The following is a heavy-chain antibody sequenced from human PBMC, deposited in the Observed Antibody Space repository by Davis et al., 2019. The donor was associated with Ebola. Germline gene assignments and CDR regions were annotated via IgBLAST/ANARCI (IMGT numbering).Heavy chain of an antibody. CDR2: IWYDGSNK. CDR3: ARALGTTGTHDAFDI. CDR1: GFTFSSYG. D-gene: IGHD1-1*01. Sequence: PGGSLRLSCAASGFTFSSYGMHWVRQAPGKGLEWVAVIWYDGSNKYYADSVKGRFTISRDNSKNTLYLQMNSLRAEDTAVYYCARALGTTGTHDAFDIWGQGTMVTVSS. J-gene: IGHJ3*02. V-gene: IGHV3-33*01.